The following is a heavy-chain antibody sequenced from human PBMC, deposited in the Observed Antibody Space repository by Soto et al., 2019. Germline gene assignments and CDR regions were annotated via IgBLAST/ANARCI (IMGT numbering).Heavy chain of an antibody. CDR3: ARGRDFWTYGMDV. V-gene: IGHV4-34*01. J-gene: IGHJ6*02. CDR1: GGSFSGYY. CDR2: INHSGST. D-gene: IGHD3-3*01. Sequence: SETLSLTCAVYGGSFSGYYWSWIRQPPGKGLEWIGEINHSGSTNYNPSLKSRVTISVDTSKNQVSLKLSSVTAADTAVYYCARGRDFWTYGMDVWGQGTTVTVSS.